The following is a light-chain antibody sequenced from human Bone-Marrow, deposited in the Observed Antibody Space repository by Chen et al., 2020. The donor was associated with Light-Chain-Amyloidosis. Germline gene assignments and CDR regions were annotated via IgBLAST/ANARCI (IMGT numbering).Light chain of an antibody. Sequence: QSALTHPASVSGSPGQSITISCIGTSSDVGGDNHVSWYQQHPDKAPKLMIYEVTNRPSWLPDRCSGSEADNTDSLTIAGLEAEAEADYFCSSYTITNTLVFGSGTRVTVL. V-gene: IGLV2-14*01. CDR1: SSDVGGDNH. CDR3: SSYTITNTLV. J-gene: IGLJ1*01. CDR2: EVT.